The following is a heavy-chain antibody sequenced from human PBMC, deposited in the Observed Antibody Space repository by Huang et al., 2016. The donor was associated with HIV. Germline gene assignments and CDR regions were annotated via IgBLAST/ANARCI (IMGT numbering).Heavy chain of an antibody. D-gene: IGHD3-10*01. V-gene: IGHV4-39*02. CDR2: IYYSGST. CDR1: GGSIRRDNYY. CDR3: ARLPGSITMIRGVITDPY. Sequence: QLQLQESGPGLVKPSETLSLTCTVSGGSIRRDNYYWGWIRQPPGKGLEWIGRIYYSGSTYYNPAHKRRVTITVDTSKNHFSLRMRSVTAADTAVYYCARLPGSITMIRGVITDPYWGQGTLVTVSS. J-gene: IGHJ4*02.